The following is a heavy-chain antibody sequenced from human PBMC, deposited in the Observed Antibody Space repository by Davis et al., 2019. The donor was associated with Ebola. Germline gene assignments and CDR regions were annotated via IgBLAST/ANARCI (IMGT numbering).Heavy chain of an antibody. CDR2: IYYSGST. Sequence: PSETLSLTCTVSGGSISSSSYYWGWIRQPPGKGLEWIGSIYYSGSTYYNPSLKSRVTISVDTSKNQFSLKLSSVTAADTAVYYCARQGILTSPYGMDVWGQGTTVTVSS. V-gene: IGHV4-39*01. D-gene: IGHD3-9*01. CDR3: ARQGILTSPYGMDV. CDR1: GGSISSSSYY. J-gene: IGHJ6*02.